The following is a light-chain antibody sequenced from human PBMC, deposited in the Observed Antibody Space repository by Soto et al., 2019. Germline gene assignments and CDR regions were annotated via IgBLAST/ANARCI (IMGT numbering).Light chain of an antibody. J-gene: IGLJ1*01. CDR3: AARDDSLNGYV. CDR1: SSNIGSNT. V-gene: IGLV1-44*01. CDR2: SNN. Sequence: QSVLTQPPSASGTPGQRVTISCSGSSSNIGSNTVNWYQQLPGTAPKLLIYSNNQRPSGVPDRFSSSKSGTSASLAISGLQSEDEADYYCAARDDSLNGYVFGTGTKLTVL.